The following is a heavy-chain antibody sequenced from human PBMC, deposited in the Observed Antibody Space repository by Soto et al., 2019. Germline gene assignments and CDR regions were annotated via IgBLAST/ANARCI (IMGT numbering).Heavy chain of an antibody. CDR1: AFYLDTSGVA. CDR3: AHRHRASGGLFDY. Sequence: QITLKESGPTLVKPTQTLTLTCTFSAFYLDTSGVAVGWIRQPPGKGLEWLSVIYWDDDKRSSPSLRSRLTITTDTSKTQVVLKMANMDPADTATYYRAHRHRASGGLFDYWGQGTPVTVSS. V-gene: IGHV2-5*02. D-gene: IGHD3-10*01. J-gene: IGHJ4*02. CDR2: IYWDDDK.